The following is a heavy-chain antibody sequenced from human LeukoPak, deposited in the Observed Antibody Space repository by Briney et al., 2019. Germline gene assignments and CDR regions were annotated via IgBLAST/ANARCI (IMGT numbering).Heavy chain of an antibody. J-gene: IGHJ4*02. CDR2: VFDSGGT. CDR1: GXSITSYY. CDR3: ARGYSSSWNYFDY. D-gene: IGHD6-13*01. V-gene: IGHV4-59*01. Sequence: PSETLSLTCTVSGXSITSYYWSWIRQPPGKGLEWIGYVFDSGGTNYNPSLKSRVTISVDTSKKQFSLRLSSVTAADTAVYYCARGYSSSWNYFDYWGLGTLVTVSS.